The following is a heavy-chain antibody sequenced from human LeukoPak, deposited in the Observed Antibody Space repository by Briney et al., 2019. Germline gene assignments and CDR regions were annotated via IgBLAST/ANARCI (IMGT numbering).Heavy chain of an antibody. CDR1: GFTFSSYE. D-gene: IGHD6-6*01. CDR3: ARDASSSSPYYYYMDV. V-gene: IGHV3-48*03. CDR2: ISSSGSTI. J-gene: IGHJ6*03. Sequence: GGSLRLSCAASGFTFSSYEMNWVRQAPGKGLEWVSYISSSGSTIYYADSAKGRFTISRDNAKNSLYLQMNSLRAEDTAVYYCARDASSSSPYYYYMDVWGKGTTVTVSS.